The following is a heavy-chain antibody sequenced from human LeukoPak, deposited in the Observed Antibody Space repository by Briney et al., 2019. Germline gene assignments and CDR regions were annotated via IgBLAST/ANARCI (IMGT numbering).Heavy chain of an antibody. CDR3: ARVSRRFGELYDY. Sequence: ASVKVSCKASGYTFTGYYMHWVRQAPGRGLEWMGWINPNSGGTNYAQKFQGRVTMTRDTSISTAYMELSRLRSDDTAVYYCARVSRRFGELYDYWGQGTLVTVSS. CDR2: INPNSGGT. D-gene: IGHD3-10*01. J-gene: IGHJ4*02. V-gene: IGHV1-2*02. CDR1: GYTFTGYY.